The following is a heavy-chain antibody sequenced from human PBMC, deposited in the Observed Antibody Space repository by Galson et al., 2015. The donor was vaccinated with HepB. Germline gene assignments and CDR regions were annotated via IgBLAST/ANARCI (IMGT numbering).Heavy chain of an antibody. V-gene: IGHV6-1*01. J-gene: IGHJ4*02. CDR3: TREVFYGSRTHFDY. CDR1: GDSVSSNSAA. Sequence: CAISGDSVSSNSAAWNWIRQSPSRGLEWLGRTYYRSKWYNDYAVSVRSRITINPDTSKNQFSLQLNSVTPEDTAVYYCTREVFYGSRTHFDYWGQGALVTVSS. CDR2: TYYRSKWYN. D-gene: IGHD3-10*01.